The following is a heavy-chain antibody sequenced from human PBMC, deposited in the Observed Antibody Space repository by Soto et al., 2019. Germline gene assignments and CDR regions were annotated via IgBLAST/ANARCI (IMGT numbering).Heavy chain of an antibody. J-gene: IGHJ4*02. CDR3: ARGKWPYSSGRRNRHFDS. CDR2: MSYDGSNK. D-gene: IGHD6-19*01. Sequence: QVQLVESGGGVVQPGRSLRLSCAASGFTFSSYAMHWVRQAPGKGLEWVAVMSYDGSNKYYADSVKGRFTISRDNSQNTXXPQMSSRRAGDTAVYYCARGKWPYSSGRRNRHFDSWGQGPLVTVSS. CDR1: GFTFSSYA. V-gene: IGHV3-30-3*01.